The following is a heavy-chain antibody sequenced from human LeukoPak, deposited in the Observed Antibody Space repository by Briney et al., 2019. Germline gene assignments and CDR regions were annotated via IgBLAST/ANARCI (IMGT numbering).Heavy chain of an antibody. CDR2: IYHSGST. CDR3: ARDLSHSGSYRQAFDP. Sequence: SQTLSLTCTVSGGCSSSGGYYWRWIRQPPGKGLEWIGYIYHSGSTYYNPSLKSRVTISVDRSKNQFSLKLSSVTAADTAVYYCARDLSHSGSYRQAFDPWGQGTLVTVSS. J-gene: IGHJ5*02. D-gene: IGHD1-26*01. V-gene: IGHV4-30-2*01. CDR1: GGCSSSGGYY.